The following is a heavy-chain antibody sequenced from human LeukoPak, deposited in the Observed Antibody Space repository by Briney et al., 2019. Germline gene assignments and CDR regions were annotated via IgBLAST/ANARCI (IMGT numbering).Heavy chain of an antibody. CDR3: ARDYGWLGPFDY. CDR2: ISGSSNYI. CDR1: GFSFSDYT. J-gene: IGHJ4*02. V-gene: IGHV3-21*01. D-gene: IGHD6-19*01. Sequence: GGSLRLSCAASGFSFSDYTMNWVRLAPGKGLEWVSSISGSSNYIYYADSVKGRFTISRDNAKNSLYLQMNSLRAEDTAVYYCARDYGWLGPFDYWGQGTLVTVSS.